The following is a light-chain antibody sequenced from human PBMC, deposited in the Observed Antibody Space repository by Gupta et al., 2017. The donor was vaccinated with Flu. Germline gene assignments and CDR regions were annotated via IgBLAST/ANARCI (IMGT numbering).Light chain of an antibody. CDR1: QSISNY. Sequence: SPSYLSASVGDRVTSTCRASQSISNYLNWYQQKPGKAPKLLIYAASRWQSGVPSRFSGSGSGTDFTLTSSRRQTEDFATYFCQQSYSADTFGQGTKLEIK. V-gene: IGKV1-39*01. CDR2: AAS. J-gene: IGKJ2*01. CDR3: QQSYSADT.